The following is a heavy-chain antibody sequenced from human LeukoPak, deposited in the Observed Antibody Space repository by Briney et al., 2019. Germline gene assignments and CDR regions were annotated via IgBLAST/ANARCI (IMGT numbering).Heavy chain of an antibody. CDR2: ISYDGSNK. CDR3: ASEGIAAAADI. CDR1: GFTFSSYV. V-gene: IGHV3-30*03. Sequence: GGSLRLSCAVSGFTFSSYVMHWVRQAPGKGLEWVAVISYDGSNKYYAASVKGRFTISRDSSKNTLYLQMSSLRTEDTAMYYCASEGIAAAADIWGQGTMVTVSS. J-gene: IGHJ3*02. D-gene: IGHD6-13*01.